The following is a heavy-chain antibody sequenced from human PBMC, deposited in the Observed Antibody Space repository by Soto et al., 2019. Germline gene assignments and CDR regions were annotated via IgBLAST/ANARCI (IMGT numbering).Heavy chain of an antibody. Sequence: GGSLRLSCAASGFTVSSNYMSWVRQAPGKGLEWVSVIYSGGSTYYADSVKGRFTISRDNSKNTLYLQMNSLRAEDTAVYYRARDQSSSSGYYYYYGMDVWGQGTTVTVSS. CDR2: IYSGGST. V-gene: IGHV3-53*01. CDR3: ARDQSSSSGYYYYYGMDV. CDR1: GFTVSSNY. J-gene: IGHJ6*02. D-gene: IGHD6-6*01.